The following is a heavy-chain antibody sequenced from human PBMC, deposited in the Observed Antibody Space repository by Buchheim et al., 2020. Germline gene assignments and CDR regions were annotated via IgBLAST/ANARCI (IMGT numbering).Heavy chain of an antibody. Sequence: EVQLLESGGGLVRPGGSLRLSCAASGFTFSSYAMSWVRQAPGKGLEWVSAISGSGGSTYYADSVKGRFTISRDNSKNTLYSQMNSLRAEDTAVYYCAKGGYCSSTSCYFNWFDPWGQGTL. CDR3: AKGGYCSSTSCYFNWFDP. D-gene: IGHD2-2*01. J-gene: IGHJ5*02. CDR1: GFTFSSYA. CDR2: ISGSGGST. V-gene: IGHV3-23*01.